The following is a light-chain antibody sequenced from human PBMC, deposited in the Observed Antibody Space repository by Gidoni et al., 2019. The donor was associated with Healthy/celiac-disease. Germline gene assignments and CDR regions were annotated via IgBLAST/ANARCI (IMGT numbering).Light chain of an antibody. CDR2: DAS. CDR1: QDISNY. Sequence: IQMTQSPASLSASVGDRVTITCQASQDISNYLNWYQQKTRQAPKLLIYDASQLETGVPSRFSGSGSGTDFTFTISSLQPEDIATYYCQQYDNLPLTFGGGTKVEIK. J-gene: IGKJ4*01. CDR3: QQYDNLPLT. V-gene: IGKV1-33*01.